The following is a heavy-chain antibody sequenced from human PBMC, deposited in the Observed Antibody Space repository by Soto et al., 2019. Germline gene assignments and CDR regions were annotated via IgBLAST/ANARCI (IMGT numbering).Heavy chain of an antibody. Sequence: GEFLKISCKGSGYIFTRYWIGWVRQMPGKGLEWMGMIYPGDSDTRYRPSFQGQVTISADKSISTAYLQWGSLEASDTAMYYCARPRISTSSDDFDVWGQGTMVTVSS. J-gene: IGHJ3*01. CDR1: GYIFTRYW. CDR3: ARPRISTSSDDFDV. V-gene: IGHV5-51*01. CDR2: IYPGDSDT. D-gene: IGHD6-6*01.